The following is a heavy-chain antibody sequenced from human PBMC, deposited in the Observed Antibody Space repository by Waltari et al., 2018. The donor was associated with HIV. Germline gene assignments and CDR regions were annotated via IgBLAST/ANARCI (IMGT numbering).Heavy chain of an antibody. D-gene: IGHD3-10*01. CDR2: SNNDAGQT. CDR1: GYTFSAYA. Sequence: VQLVQSGAEVKRPGASVRVSCTSSGYTFSAYAINWVRQAPGQGLEWMGWSNNDAGQTNFAEKFQGRVTMTTDTSKSTAYMELRSLRSDDTAVYFCARGVALVRGVKIRGHMDVWGQGTTVTVSS. J-gene: IGHJ6*02. V-gene: IGHV1-18*01. CDR3: ARGVALVRGVKIRGHMDV.